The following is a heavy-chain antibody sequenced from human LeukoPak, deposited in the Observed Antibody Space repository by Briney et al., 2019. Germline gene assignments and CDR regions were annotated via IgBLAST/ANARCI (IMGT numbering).Heavy chain of an antibody. CDR2: ISSSGSTI. CDR3: ARCGRGPPAFFDY. V-gene: IGHV3-48*03. CDR1: GFTFSRYE. J-gene: IGHJ4*02. Sequence: PGGSLRLSCAASGFTFSRYEMNWVRQAPGKGLEWVSYISSSGSTIYYADSVKGRFTISRDNAKNSLYMKMNSLRAEDAAVYYCARCGRGPPAFFDYWGQGSLVTVSS. D-gene: IGHD1-14*01.